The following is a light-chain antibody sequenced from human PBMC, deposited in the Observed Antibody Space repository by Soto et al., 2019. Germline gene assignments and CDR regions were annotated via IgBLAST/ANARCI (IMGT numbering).Light chain of an antibody. CDR1: SSNIGSNA. CDR2: QNN. Sequence: QSVLTQPPSASGTPGQRVTISCSGGSSNIGSNAVNWYQQLPGTAPKLLIYQNNQRPSGVPDRFSVSKSGTSASLAISGLQSEDEADYYCAAWDDSLNGLVFGGGTKLTVL. CDR3: AAWDDSLNGLV. V-gene: IGLV1-44*01. J-gene: IGLJ2*01.